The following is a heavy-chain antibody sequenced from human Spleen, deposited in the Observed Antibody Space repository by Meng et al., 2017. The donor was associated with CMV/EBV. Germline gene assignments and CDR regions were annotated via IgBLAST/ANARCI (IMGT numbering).Heavy chain of an antibody. CDR2: IFYTGTT. CDR3: ARAPTYYDSDY. CDR1: GGSITDGGYY. V-gene: IGHV4-31*03. D-gene: IGHD3-22*01. Sequence: TCTVSGGSITDGGYYWSWIRQHPGKGLEWIGYIFYTGTTSYNPSLRGRVTISADTSKNQFSLRLRSVTAADAAVYYCARAPTYYDSDYWGQGTLVTSPQ. J-gene: IGHJ4*02.